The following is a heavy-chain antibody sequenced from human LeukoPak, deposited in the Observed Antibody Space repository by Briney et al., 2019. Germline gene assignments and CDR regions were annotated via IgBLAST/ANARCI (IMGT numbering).Heavy chain of an antibody. D-gene: IGHD5-12*01. J-gene: IGHJ4*02. CDR2: IYYSGST. V-gene: IGHV4-59*01. CDR1: GGSISSYY. CDR3: ARVGDFRDGYYYFDY. Sequence: PSETLSLTCTVSGGSISSYYWSWIRQPPGKGLEWIGYIYYSGSTNYNPSLKSRVTISVDTSKNQFSLKLSSVTAADTAVYYCARVGDFRDGYYYFDYWGQGTLVIVSS.